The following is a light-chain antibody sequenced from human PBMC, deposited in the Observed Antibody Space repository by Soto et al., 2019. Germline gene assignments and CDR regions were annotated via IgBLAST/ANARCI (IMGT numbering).Light chain of an antibody. CDR3: QVWDNVSDHGV. CDR1: NIGSKS. CDR2: DDS. Sequence: SYVVTQPPSVSVARGQTAKITCGGNNIGSKSVHWYQQRPGQAPVLVIYDDSDRPSGIPERFSGSNSGNTATVTISSVEAGDEADYYCQVWDNVSDHGVFGGGTKLTVL. V-gene: IGLV3-21*02. J-gene: IGLJ3*02.